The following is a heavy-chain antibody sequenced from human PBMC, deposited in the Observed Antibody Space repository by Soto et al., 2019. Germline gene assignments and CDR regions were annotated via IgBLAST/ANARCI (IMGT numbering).Heavy chain of an antibody. J-gene: IGHJ5*02. CDR3: ARVSQDIVVVPGDNWFDP. Sequence: GGSLRLSCAASGFTFSSYAMSWVRQAPGMGLEWVSAISGSGGSTYYADSVKGRFTISRDNSKNTLYLQMNSLRAEDTAVYYCARVSQDIVVVPGDNWFDPWGQGTLVTVSS. D-gene: IGHD2-2*01. CDR2: ISGSGGST. V-gene: IGHV3-23*01. CDR1: GFTFSSYA.